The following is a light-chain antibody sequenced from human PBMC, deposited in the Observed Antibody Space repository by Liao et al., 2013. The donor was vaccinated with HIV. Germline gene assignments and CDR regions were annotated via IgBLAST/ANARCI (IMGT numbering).Light chain of an antibody. Sequence: SYELTQPPSVSVSPGQTARITCSGDALPKLYAYWYQQKPGQAPVLVIYKDSERPSGIPERFSGSNSGNTATLTISGTQAMDEADYYCQAWDSSPVFGGGTKLTVL. J-gene: IGLJ3*02. CDR2: KDS. V-gene: IGLV3-25*02. CDR1: ALPKLY. CDR3: QAWDSSPV.